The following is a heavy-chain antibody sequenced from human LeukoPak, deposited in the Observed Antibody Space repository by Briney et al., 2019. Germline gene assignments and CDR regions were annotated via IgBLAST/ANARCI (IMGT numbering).Heavy chain of an antibody. D-gene: IGHD3-10*01. Sequence: GSSVKVSCKASGGTFSSYAISWVRQAPGQGLEWMGGIIPIFGTANYAQKFQGRVTMTTDTSTSTAYMELRSLRSDDTAVYYCARDALRILWFGELPYYFDYWGQGTLVTVSS. J-gene: IGHJ4*02. CDR1: GGTFSSYA. V-gene: IGHV1-69*05. CDR2: IIPIFGTA. CDR3: ARDALRILWFGELPYYFDY.